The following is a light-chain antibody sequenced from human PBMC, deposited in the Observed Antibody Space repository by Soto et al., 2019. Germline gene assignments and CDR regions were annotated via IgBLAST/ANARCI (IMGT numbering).Light chain of an antibody. V-gene: IGLV2-14*03. CDR2: EVS. CDR1: SSDVGAYDF. Sequence: SVLTQPASVSGSPGQSITISCTGTSSDVGAYDFVSWYQQHPDKAPKLMIYEVSNRPSGVSNRFSGSKSVNTATLTISGLQAEDEAGYYCSSYTRSSTRVFGTVTKVNVL. CDR3: SSYTRSSTRV. J-gene: IGLJ1*01.